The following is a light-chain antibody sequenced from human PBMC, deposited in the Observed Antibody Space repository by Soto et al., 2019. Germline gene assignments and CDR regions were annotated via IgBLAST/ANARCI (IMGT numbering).Light chain of an antibody. CDR1: SSDVGRYNY. CDR2: DVS. Sequence: QSALTQPRSVSGSPGQSVTISCTGTSSDVGRYNYVSWYQHHPGTAPKVMIYDVSERPSGVPDRFSGSKSGNTASLTISGLQVEDEADYYCCSYAGSPRFVFGTGTKLTVL. V-gene: IGLV2-11*01. J-gene: IGLJ1*01. CDR3: CSYAGSPRFV.